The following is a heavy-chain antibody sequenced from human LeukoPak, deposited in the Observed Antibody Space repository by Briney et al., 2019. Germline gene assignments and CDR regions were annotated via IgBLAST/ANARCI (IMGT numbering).Heavy chain of an antibody. CDR3: ARVGIAVAGTDY. CDR2: IYYSGST. CDR1: GGSISSGDYY. D-gene: IGHD6-19*01. V-gene: IGHV4-30-4*08. J-gene: IGHJ4*02. Sequence: KSSQTLSLTCTVSGGSISSGDYYWSWIRQPPGKGLVWIGYIYYSGSTYYNPSLKSRVTISVDTSKNQFSLKLSSVTAADTAVYYCARVGIAVAGTDYWGQGTLVTVSS.